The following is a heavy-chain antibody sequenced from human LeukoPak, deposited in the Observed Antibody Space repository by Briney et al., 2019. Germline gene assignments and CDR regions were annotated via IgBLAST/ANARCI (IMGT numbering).Heavy chain of an antibody. CDR2: ISSSSSTI. J-gene: IGHJ4*02. V-gene: IGHV3-48*04. CDR3: ARDPELRPAYYFDY. Sequence: AGGSLRLSCGASGFTFGSYAMHWVRQAPGKGLEWVSYISSSSSTIYYADSVKGRFTISRDNAKNSLYLQMNSLRAEDTAVYYCARDPELRPAYYFDYWGQGTLVTVSS. CDR1: GFTFGSYA. D-gene: IGHD1-26*01.